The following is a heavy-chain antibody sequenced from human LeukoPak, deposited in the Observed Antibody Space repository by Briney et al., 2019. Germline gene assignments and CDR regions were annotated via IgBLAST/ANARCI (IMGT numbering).Heavy chain of an antibody. V-gene: IGHV4-61*01. CDR3: ARDNWNYGSSMDV. CDR2: IYYSGST. D-gene: IGHD1-7*01. J-gene: IGHJ6*02. Sequence: SETLSLTCTVSGGSVSSGTYFWTWVRQPPGKGLEWIGYIYYSGSTNYNPSLKSRVTISVDTSKNQFSLKLSSVTAADTAVYYCARDNWNYGSSMDVWGQGTTVTVSS. CDR1: GGSVSSGTYF.